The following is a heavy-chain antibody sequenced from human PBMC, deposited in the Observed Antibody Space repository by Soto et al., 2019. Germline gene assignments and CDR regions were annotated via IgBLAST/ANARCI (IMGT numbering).Heavy chain of an antibody. CDR3: AKDGSSFSYYYALDV. J-gene: IGHJ6*02. D-gene: IGHD6-6*01. Sequence: QVQLVESGGGVVQPGRSLRLSCVASEFTFSSFAMHWVRQAPGKGLEWVTVISYDGGIKHYADSVRGRFTVSRDNSKNTVFLQMNKLRDEDTAVYYCAKDGSSFSYYYALDVWGQGTTVTVSS. CDR1: EFTFSSFA. CDR2: ISYDGGIK. V-gene: IGHV3-30-3*01.